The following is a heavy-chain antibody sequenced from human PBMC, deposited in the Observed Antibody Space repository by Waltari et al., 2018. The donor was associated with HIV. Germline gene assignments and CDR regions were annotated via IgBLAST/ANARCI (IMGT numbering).Heavy chain of an antibody. V-gene: IGHV4-39*01. Sequence: QLQLQESGPGLVKPSETLSLTCTVSGGSISSSSYYWGWIRQTPGKGLDWIGSIYYSGSTYYNPSLKSRVTISVDTSKNQFSLKLSSVTAADTAVYYCARAPSYYYDSSGYLNWFDPWGQGTLVTVSS. CDR3: ARAPSYYYDSSGYLNWFDP. CDR2: IYYSGST. CDR1: GGSISSSSYY. D-gene: IGHD3-22*01. J-gene: IGHJ5*02.